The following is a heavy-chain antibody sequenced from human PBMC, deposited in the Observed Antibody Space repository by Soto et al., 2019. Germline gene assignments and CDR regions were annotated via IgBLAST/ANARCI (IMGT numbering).Heavy chain of an antibody. Sequence: GGSLRLSCAASGLTFSTSAMNWFRQAPGKGLEWVSTITGSGGNTYYADSVKGRFTISRDNSKNTLYLQMNSLRAEDTAVYYCAKEVGYYDSSGYFPPPTPDYWGQGTLVTVSS. J-gene: IGHJ4*02. D-gene: IGHD3-22*01. CDR3: AKEVGYYDSSGYFPPPTPDY. CDR1: GLTFSTSA. CDR2: ITGSGGNT. V-gene: IGHV3-23*01.